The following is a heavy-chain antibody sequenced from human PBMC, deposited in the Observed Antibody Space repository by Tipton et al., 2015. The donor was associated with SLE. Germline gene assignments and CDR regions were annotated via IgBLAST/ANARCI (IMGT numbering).Heavy chain of an antibody. CDR1: GGSISSGGYY. J-gene: IGHJ5*02. CDR2: IYSSGST. Sequence: TLSLTCTVSGGSISSGGYYWSWIRQPAGKGLEWIGRIYSSGSTNYNPSLKSRVTISVDMSKNHFSLELSSVTAADTAVYYCARDFRAGGNLFDPWGQGTLVTVSS. V-gene: IGHV4-61*02. D-gene: IGHD1-26*01. CDR3: ARDFRAGGNLFDP.